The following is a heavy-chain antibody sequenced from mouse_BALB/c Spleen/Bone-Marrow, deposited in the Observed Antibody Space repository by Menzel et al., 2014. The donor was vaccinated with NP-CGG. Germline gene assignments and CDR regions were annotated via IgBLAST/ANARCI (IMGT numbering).Heavy chain of an antibody. CDR3: ARERDGYFRDAMDY. D-gene: IGHD2-3*01. Sequence: EVQRVESGGGLVQPGGSLKLSCAASGFTFSSYGMSWVHQTPDKRLELVATINSNGGSTYYPDSVKGRFTISRDNAKNTLYLQMSSLKSEDTAMYYCARERDGYFRDAMDYWGQGTSVTVSS. J-gene: IGHJ4*01. V-gene: IGHV5-6-3*01. CDR1: GFTFSSYG. CDR2: INSNGGST.